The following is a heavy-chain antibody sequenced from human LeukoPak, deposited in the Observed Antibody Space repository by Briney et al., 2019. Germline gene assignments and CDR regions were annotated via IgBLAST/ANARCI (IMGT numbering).Heavy chain of an antibody. CDR1: GFSFSSNS. Sequence: GGSLRLSCAASGFSFSSNSMNWVRQAPGKGLEWVSYISGSSSTIYYADSVKGRFTISRDNSKNTLYLQMNSLRAEDTAVYYCARYYYDGSGYYYVPFDYWGQGTLVTVSS. D-gene: IGHD3-22*01. CDR2: ISGSSSTI. J-gene: IGHJ4*02. CDR3: ARYYYDGSGYYYVPFDY. V-gene: IGHV3-48*01.